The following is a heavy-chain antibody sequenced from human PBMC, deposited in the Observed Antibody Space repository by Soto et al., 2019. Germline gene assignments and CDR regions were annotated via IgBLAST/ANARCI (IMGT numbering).Heavy chain of an antibody. Sequence: PSETLSLTCTVSGGSISSYYWSWIRQPPGKGLEWIGYIYYSGSTNYNPPLKSRVTISVDTSKNQFSLKLSSVTAADTAVYYCARDRVATIFGVVIIGEFDPWGQGTLVTVSS. CDR1: GGSISSYY. CDR3: ARDRVATIFGVVIIGEFDP. D-gene: IGHD3-3*01. V-gene: IGHV4-59*01. CDR2: IYYSGST. J-gene: IGHJ5*02.